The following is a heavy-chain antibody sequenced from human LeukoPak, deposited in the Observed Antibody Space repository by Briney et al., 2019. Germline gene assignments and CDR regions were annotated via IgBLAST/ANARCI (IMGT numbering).Heavy chain of an antibody. D-gene: IGHD3-22*01. Sequence: GGSLRLSCAASGFTFSSYWMHWVRQAPGKGLVWVSRISSDGSSTSYADSVKGRFTISRDNAKNTLYLQMNSLRAEDTAVYYCARVSSGYYYGWYFDLWGRGTLVTVSS. J-gene: IGHJ2*01. CDR1: GFTFSSYW. CDR2: ISSDGSST. V-gene: IGHV3-74*01. CDR3: ARVSSGYYYGWYFDL.